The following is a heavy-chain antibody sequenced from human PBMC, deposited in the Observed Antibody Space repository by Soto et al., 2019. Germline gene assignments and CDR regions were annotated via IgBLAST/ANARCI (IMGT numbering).Heavy chain of an antibody. D-gene: IGHD6-19*01. J-gene: IGHJ4*02. Sequence: HPGGSLRLSCAASGFTFSSYAMSWVRQAPGKGLEWVSAISGSGGSTYYADSVKGRFTISRDNSKNTLYLQMNSLRAEDTAVYYCAKGGPVPGIAVAGYFDYWGQGTLVTVSS. CDR3: AKGGPVPGIAVAGYFDY. V-gene: IGHV3-23*01. CDR2: ISGSGGST. CDR1: GFTFSSYA.